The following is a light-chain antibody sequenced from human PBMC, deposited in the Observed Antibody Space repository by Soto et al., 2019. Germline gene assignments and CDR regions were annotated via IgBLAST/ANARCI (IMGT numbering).Light chain of an antibody. CDR3: QQYNGGPT. CDR2: GAS. Sequence: EIVMTQSPATLSVSPGERATLSCRASQSVSINLAWYQQKPGQAPRLLIYGASTRATGIPARLSSSGSGTATTSTISILPAEDFAVYYWQQYNGGPTFGAGTKVDIK. CDR1: QSVSIN. V-gene: IGKV3-15*01. J-gene: IGKJ3*01.